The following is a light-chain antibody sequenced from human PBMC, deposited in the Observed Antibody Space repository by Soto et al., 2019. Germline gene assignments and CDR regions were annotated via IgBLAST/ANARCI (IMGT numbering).Light chain of an antibody. V-gene: IGLV2-8*01. CDR2: EVT. CDR1: SSDVGAYNY. Sequence: QSALTQPLSASGSPGQSVTISCTGTSSDVGAYNYVSWYQQYPGKAPKLMIYEVTKRPSGVPDRFSGSKSGNTASLTVSGLQAEDEADYYCTSYVGNDIWVFGGGTKLTVL. CDR3: TSYVGNDIWV. J-gene: IGLJ3*02.